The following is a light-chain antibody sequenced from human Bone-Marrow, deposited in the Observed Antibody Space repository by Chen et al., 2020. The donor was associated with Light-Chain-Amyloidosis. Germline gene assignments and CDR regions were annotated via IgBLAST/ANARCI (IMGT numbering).Light chain of an antibody. Sequence: QSALTQPASGSGSPGQSITISCTGTSSDVGSYNLVSWYQQHPGKVPNLMIYDDSKRPSGVSDRFSGSESGNTASLTISGLQAEDEADYYCSSYAGGTTFVIFGGGTKLTVL. CDR2: DDS. J-gene: IGLJ2*01. V-gene: IGLV2-23*02. CDR1: SSDVGSYNL. CDR3: SSYAGGTTFVI.